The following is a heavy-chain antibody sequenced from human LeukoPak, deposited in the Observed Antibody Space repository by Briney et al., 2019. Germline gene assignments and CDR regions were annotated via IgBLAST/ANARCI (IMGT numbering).Heavy chain of an antibody. V-gene: IGHV1-69*15. Sequence: GSSVKVSCKASGGTFSSYAISWVRQAPGQGLEWMGRIIPIFGTANYAQKFQGRVTITSDESTSTAYMELSSLRSEDTAVYYCARQTILDFWSGYYTGAFDIWGQGTMVTVSS. D-gene: IGHD3-3*01. CDR3: ARQTILDFWSGYYTGAFDI. J-gene: IGHJ3*02. CDR1: GGTFSSYA. CDR2: IIPIFGTA.